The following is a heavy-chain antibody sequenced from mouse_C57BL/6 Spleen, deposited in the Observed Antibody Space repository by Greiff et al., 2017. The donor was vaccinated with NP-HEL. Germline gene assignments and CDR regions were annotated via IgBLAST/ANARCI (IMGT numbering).Heavy chain of an antibody. CDR1: GFSLTSYG. CDR2: IWSGGST. CDR3: ARMRITTGYYFDY. Sequence: VQLQESGPGLVQPSQSLSITCTVSGFSLTSYGVHWVRQSPGKGLEWLGVIWSGGSTDYNAAFISRLSISKDNSKSQVFFKMNSLQADDTAIYYCARMRITTGYYFDYWGQGTTLTVSS. J-gene: IGHJ2*01. V-gene: IGHV2-2*01. D-gene: IGHD2-4*01.